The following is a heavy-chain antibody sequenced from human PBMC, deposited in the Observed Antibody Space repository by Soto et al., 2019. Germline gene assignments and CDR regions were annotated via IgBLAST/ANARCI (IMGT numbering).Heavy chain of an antibody. CDR3: ARGATGDLYYYYGMDV. D-gene: IGHD4-4*01. CDR2: INHSGST. Sequence: SETLSLTCAVYGGSFSGYYWSWIRQPPGKGLEWIGEINHSGSTNYNPSLKSRVTISVDTSKNQFSLKLSSVTAADTAVYYCARGATGDLYYYYGMDVWGQGTTVTVSS. CDR1: GGSFSGYY. V-gene: IGHV4-34*01. J-gene: IGHJ6*02.